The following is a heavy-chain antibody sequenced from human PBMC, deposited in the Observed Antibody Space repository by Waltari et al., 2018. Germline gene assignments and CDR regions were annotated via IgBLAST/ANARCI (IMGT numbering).Heavy chain of an antibody. V-gene: IGHV3-73*02. CDR2: IGNQGNTYAT. CDR3: TRSPGFGP. Sequence: EVQLVESGGGLVQPGGSLKLSCAASGFIFSGSPIHWVRQASGKGLEWVGRIGNQGNTYATVYTESVKGRFTISRDDSKNTAYLQMNSLKIEDTAFYYCTRSPGFGPWGQGTLVTVPS. CDR1: GFIFSGSP. J-gene: IGHJ5*02.